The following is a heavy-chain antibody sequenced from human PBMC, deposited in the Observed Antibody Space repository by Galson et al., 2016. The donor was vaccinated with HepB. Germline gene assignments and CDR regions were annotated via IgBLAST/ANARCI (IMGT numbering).Heavy chain of an antibody. CDR3: ARLAAAGTADY. D-gene: IGHD6-13*01. CDR2: IIPIFGTA. J-gene: IGHJ4*02. Sequence: QSGAEVKKLGESLKISCKASGGTFSFYAISWVRQAPGQGLEWMGGIIPIFGTANYAQKFQGRVTITADESTSTAYMELNSLRSEDTAVYYCARLAAAGTADYWGQGALVTVSS. CDR1: GGTFSFYA. V-gene: IGHV1-69*01.